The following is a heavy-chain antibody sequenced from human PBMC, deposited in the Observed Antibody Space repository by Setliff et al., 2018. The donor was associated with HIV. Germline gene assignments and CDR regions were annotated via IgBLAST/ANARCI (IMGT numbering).Heavy chain of an antibody. D-gene: IGHD3-22*01. J-gene: IGHJ4*02. CDR3: ARERRYYDSSGDFDY. V-gene: IGHV4-30-4*08. CDR2: IYYSGST. Sequence: SETLSLTCTVSGGPISSGDYYWSWIRQPPGKGLEWIGYIYYSGSTYYNPSLKSRVTISVDTSKNQFSLKLSSVTAADTAVYYCARERRYYDSSGDFDYWGQGTLVTVSS. CDR1: GGPISSGDYY.